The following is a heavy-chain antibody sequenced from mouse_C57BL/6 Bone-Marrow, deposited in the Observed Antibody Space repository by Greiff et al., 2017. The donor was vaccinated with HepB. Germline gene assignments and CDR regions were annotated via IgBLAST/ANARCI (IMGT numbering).Heavy chain of an antibody. CDR1: GFTFSDYY. CDR3: ARDLWGMDY. J-gene: IGHJ4*01. CDR2: INYDGSST. Sequence: EVKLVESEGGLVQPGSSMKLSCTASGFTFSDYYMAWVRQVPEKGLEWVANINYDGSSTYYLDSLKSRFIIARDNAKNILYLQMSSLKSEDTATYYYARDLWGMDYWGQGTSVTVSS. V-gene: IGHV5-16*01.